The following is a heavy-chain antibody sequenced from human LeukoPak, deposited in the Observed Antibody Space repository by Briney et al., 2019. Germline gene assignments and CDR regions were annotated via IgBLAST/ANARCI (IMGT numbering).Heavy chain of an antibody. CDR2: ISGSGGST. Sequence: TGGPLRLSCAASGFTFSSYAMSWVRQAPGKGLEWVSAISGSGGSTYYADSVKGRFTISRDNSKNTLYLQMSSLRAEDTAVYYCAKDQDGYVYDYWGQGTLVTVSS. CDR3: AKDQDGYVYDY. D-gene: IGHD3-22*01. V-gene: IGHV3-23*01. J-gene: IGHJ4*02. CDR1: GFTFSSYA.